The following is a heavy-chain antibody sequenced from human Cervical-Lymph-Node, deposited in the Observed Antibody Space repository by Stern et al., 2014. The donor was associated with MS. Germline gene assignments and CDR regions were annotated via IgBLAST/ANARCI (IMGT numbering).Heavy chain of an antibody. D-gene: IGHD2-2*01. CDR3: ARGPYCSSTSCFSNGYYFYGMDV. CDR2: ISGYNGDT. J-gene: IGHJ6*02. Sequence: QVQLVQSGPEVRKPGASVKVSCKASGYTFSSFGISWVRRAPGQGLEWMGWISGYNGDTKYPQKFQGRVTLTTDTSTNTAHMDLTSLRSDDTAMYYCARGPYCSSTSCFSNGYYFYGMDVWGQGTTVTVSS. V-gene: IGHV1-18*01. CDR1: GYTFSSFG.